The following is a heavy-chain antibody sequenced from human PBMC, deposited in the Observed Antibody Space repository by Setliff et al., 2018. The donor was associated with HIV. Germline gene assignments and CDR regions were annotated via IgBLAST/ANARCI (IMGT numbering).Heavy chain of an antibody. CDR3: VRHTRDTSLAYYYYYIDV. CDR2: VHNSGGT. Sequence: SETLSLTCTVSGGSISTNSYYWGWIRQSPGKGLEWVGNVHNSGGTNYNPSLKSRVSISVDTSKNQFSLNVDSVTAPDTAVYYCVRHTRDTSLAYYYYYIDVWGKGTTVTVSS. CDR1: GGSISTNSYY. D-gene: IGHD5-18*01. J-gene: IGHJ6*03. V-gene: IGHV4-39*01.